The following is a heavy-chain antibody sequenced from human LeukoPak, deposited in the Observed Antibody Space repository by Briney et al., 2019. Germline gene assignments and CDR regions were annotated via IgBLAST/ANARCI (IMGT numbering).Heavy chain of an antibody. D-gene: IGHD3-16*02. CDR2: IQYDGSNK. CDR1: GFTFGSKD. J-gene: IGHJ5*02. V-gene: IGHV3-30*02. Sequence: GGSLRLSCVASGFTFGSKDMHWVRQAPGKGLEWVAFIQYDGSNKYEDSVRGRFTISRDNSKNTLYLQIHSLRSEDTAVYYCARDNSVGDIAWWFDPWGQGTLVTVSS. CDR3: ARDNSVGDIAWWFDP.